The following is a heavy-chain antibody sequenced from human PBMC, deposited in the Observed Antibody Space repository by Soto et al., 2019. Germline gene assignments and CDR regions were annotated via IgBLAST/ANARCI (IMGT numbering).Heavy chain of an antibody. V-gene: IGHV3-48*01. D-gene: IGHD2-8*01. CDR2: ISSSSSTI. CDR3: ARGGIYCTNGVCYPAFKNYFDY. CDR1: GFTFSSYS. J-gene: IGHJ4*02. Sequence: EVQLVESGGGLVQPGGSLRLSCAASGFTFSSYSMNWVRQAPGKGLEWVSYISSSSSTIYYADSVKGRFTISRDNAQNSLYLQMNSLSAEQTAVYYCARGGIYCTNGVCYPAFKNYFDYWGQGTLVTVSS.